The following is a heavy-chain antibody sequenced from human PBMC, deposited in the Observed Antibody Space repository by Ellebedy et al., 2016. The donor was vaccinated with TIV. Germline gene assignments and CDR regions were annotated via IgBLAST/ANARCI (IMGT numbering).Heavy chain of an antibody. V-gene: IGHV3-23*01. CDR1: GFTFSSYT. J-gene: IGHJ4*02. CDR2: IGASGGDT. D-gene: IGHD3-16*01. CDR3: AKYPRGGGLDY. Sequence: GGSLRLSXAASGFTFSSYTMSWVRQAPGKGLEWVSAIGASGGDTYYADSVKGRFTISRDNSKNTLYLQINSLRAEDTAVYYCAKYPRGGGLDYWGQGTLVTVSS.